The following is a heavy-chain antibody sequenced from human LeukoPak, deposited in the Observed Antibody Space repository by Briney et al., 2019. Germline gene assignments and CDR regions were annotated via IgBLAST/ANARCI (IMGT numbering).Heavy chain of an antibody. CDR3: TRSSSGWYSDY. D-gene: IGHD6-19*01. CDR2: IRSKAYGGTT. V-gene: IGHV3-49*04. CDR1: GFTFGDYG. J-gene: IGHJ4*02. Sequence: GGSLRLSCTASGFTFGDYGMSWVRQAPGKGLEWVGFIRSKAYGGTTEYAASVKGRFTISRDDFKSIAYLQMNSLKTEDTAVYYCTRSSSGWYSDYWGQGTLVTVSS.